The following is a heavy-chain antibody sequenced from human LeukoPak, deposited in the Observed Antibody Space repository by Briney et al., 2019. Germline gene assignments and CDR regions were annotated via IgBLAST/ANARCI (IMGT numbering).Heavy chain of an antibody. CDR3: AKDPYSGYDQLYYFDY. D-gene: IGHD5-12*01. J-gene: IGHJ4*02. V-gene: IGHV3-23*01. CDR1: GFTFSSYA. CDR2: ISGSGGST. Sequence: GGSLRLSCAASGFTFSSYAMSWVRQAPGKGLEWVSAISGSGGSTYYADSVKGRFTISRDNSKNTLYLQMNSLRAEDTAVYYCAKDPYSGYDQLYYFDYWGQGTLVTVSS.